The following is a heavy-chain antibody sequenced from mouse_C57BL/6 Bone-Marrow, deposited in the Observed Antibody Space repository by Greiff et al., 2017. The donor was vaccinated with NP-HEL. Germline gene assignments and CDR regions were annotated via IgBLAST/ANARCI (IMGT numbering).Heavy chain of an antibody. CDR3: ARDLLYAIDY. J-gene: IGHJ4*01. V-gene: IGHV1-69*01. Sequence: QVQLKQPGAELVMPGASVKLSCKASGYTFTSYWMHWVKQRPGQGLEWIGEIDPSDSYTNYNQKFKGKSTLTVDKSSSTAYMQLSSLTSEDSAVYYCARDLLYAIDYWGQGTSVTVSS. CDR2: IDPSDSYT. D-gene: IGHD2-10*01. CDR1: GYTFTSYW.